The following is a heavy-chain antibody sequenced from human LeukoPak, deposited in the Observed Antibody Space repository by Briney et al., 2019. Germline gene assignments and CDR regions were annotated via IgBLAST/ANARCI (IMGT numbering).Heavy chain of an antibody. V-gene: IGHV3-48*03. J-gene: IGHJ5*02. CDR2: ISSSGSTI. Sequence: GGSLRLSCAASGFTFSSYEMNWVRQAPGKGLEWVSYISSSGSTIYYADSVKGRFTISRDNAKNSLYLQMNSLRAEDTAVYYCADSGSYPYTPPWGQGTLVTVSS. D-gene: IGHD3-16*01. CDR1: GFTFSSYE. CDR3: ADSGSYPYTPP.